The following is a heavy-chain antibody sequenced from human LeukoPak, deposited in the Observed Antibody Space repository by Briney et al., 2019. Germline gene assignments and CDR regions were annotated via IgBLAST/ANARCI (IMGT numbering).Heavy chain of an antibody. CDR3: ARTLYGSGIDDY. CDR2: INPNSGGT. Sequence: ASVKVSCKASGYTFTGYYMHWVRQAPGQGLEWMGWINPNSGGTNYAQKFQGRVTMTRDTSISTAYMELSRLRSDDTAVYYCARTLYGSGIDDYWGQGTLVTVSS. D-gene: IGHD3-10*01. V-gene: IGHV1-2*02. CDR1: GYTFTGYY. J-gene: IGHJ4*02.